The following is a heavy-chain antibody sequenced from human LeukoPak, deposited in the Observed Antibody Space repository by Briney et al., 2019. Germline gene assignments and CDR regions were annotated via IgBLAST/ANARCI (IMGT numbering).Heavy chain of an antibody. CDR3: AKDRTTVTTSDFDY. Sequence: GGSLRLSCAASGFTFDDYAMHWVRRAPGKGLEWVSGISWNSGSIGYADSVKGRLTISRDNAKNSLYLQMNSLRAEDTALYYCAKDRTTVTTSDFDYWGQGTLVTVSS. V-gene: IGHV3-9*01. D-gene: IGHD4-17*01. CDR2: ISWNSGSI. CDR1: GFTFDDYA. J-gene: IGHJ4*02.